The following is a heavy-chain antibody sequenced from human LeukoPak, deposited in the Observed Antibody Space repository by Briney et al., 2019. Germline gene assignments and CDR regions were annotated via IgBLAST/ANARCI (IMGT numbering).Heavy chain of an antibody. CDR1: GFTFSSYA. Sequence: GGSLRLSCAASGFTFSSYAMSWVRQAPGKGLEWVSAISGSGGSTYYADSVKGRFTISRDNSKNTLYLQMNSLRAEDTAVYYCARDRGTSIAARLSPAWFDPWGQGTLVTVSS. V-gene: IGHV3-23*01. CDR2: ISGSGGST. CDR3: ARDRGTSIAARLSPAWFDP. J-gene: IGHJ5*02. D-gene: IGHD6-6*01.